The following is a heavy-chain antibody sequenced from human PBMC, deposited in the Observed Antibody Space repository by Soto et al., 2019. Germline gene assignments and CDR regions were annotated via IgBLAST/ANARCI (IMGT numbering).Heavy chain of an antibody. CDR3: ANTGAYGSGSYPFLFDY. CDR1: GFTFSSYW. J-gene: IGHJ4*02. D-gene: IGHD3-10*01. Sequence: GGSLRLSCAASGFTFSSYWMHWVRQAPGKGLVWVSAISSSGGSTYYADSVKGRFTISRDNSKNTLYLQMNSLRAEDTAVYYCANTGAYGSGSYPFLFDYWGQGTLVTVSS. V-gene: IGHV3-23*01. CDR2: ISSSGGST.